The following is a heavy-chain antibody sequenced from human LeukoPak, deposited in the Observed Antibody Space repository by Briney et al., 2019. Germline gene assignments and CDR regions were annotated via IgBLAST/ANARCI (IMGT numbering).Heavy chain of an antibody. CDR3: ARKTSGRDFDF. CDR1: GYSFTTYW. J-gene: IGHJ4*02. D-gene: IGHD1-26*01. Sequence: GESLKISCKGSGYSFTTYWINWVRQMPGKGLEWMGRIDPSDSYTNYSPSFQGHVTISADKSLSTAYLQWSSLKASDTAMYYCARKTSGRDFDFWGQGTLVTVSS. V-gene: IGHV5-10-1*01. CDR2: IDPSDSYT.